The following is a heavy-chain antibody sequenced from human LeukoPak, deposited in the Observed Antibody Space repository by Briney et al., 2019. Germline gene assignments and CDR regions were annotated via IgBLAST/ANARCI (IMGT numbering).Heavy chain of an antibody. V-gene: IGHV3-7*04. CDR2: IKEDGSEN. CDR3: ARAYAGGIFDS. CDR1: GFTFNSYA. Sequence: GGSLRLSCAASGFTFNSYAMSWVRQAPGKGLEWVANIKEDGSENYYVDSVRGRFTISRDNAKNSLYLQMNSLRAEDTAMYYCARAYAGGIFDSWGQGTLVTVSS. J-gene: IGHJ4*02. D-gene: IGHD3-16*01.